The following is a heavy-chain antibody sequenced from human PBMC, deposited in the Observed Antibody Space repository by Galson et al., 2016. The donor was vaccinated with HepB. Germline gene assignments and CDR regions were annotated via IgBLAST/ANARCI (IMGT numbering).Heavy chain of an antibody. CDR2: TSYDGETK. V-gene: IGHV3-30-3*02. J-gene: IGHJ6*02. Sequence: SLRLSCAASRFTFSIEAMYWVRQAPDKGLEFVAATSYDGETKYYADSVRGRFTISRDNSKNTLYLQMNSLRVEDTALYYCAKDWGLGVWGQGTTVTVSS. CDR3: AKDWGLGV. D-gene: IGHD3-16*01. CDR1: RFTFSIEA.